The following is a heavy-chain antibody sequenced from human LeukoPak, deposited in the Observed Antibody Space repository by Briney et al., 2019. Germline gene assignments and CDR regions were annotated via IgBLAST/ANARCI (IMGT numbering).Heavy chain of an antibody. V-gene: IGHV1-69*13. J-gene: IGHJ1*01. CDR2: IIPIFGTA. CDR3: ASPPITQVVTQYCQH. D-gene: IGHD3-22*01. Sequence: SVKVSCKASGGTFSSYAISWVRQAPGQGLEWMGGIIPIFGTANYAQKFQGRVTITADESTSTAYMEPSSLRSEDTAVYYCASPPITQVVTQYCQHWGQGTLVTVSS. CDR1: GGTFSSYA.